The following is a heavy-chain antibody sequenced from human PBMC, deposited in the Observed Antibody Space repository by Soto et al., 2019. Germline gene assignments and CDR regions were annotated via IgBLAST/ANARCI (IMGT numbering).Heavy chain of an antibody. Sequence: EVQLAESGGGLVQPGGSLRLSCAASGLTVSSNYMSWVRQALGKGLEWVSIIYSGGSTYYADSVKGRFTISRDNAKNTLYLQMNSLRAEDTAVYYCASSTSRRGTGYWGQGTLVTVSS. J-gene: IGHJ4*02. CDR2: IYSGGST. CDR1: GLTVSSNY. CDR3: ASSTSRRGTGY. V-gene: IGHV3-66*01. D-gene: IGHD2-2*01.